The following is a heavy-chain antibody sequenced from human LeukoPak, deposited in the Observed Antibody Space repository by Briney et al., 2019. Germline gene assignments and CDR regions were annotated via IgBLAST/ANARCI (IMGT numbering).Heavy chain of an antibody. CDR3: AKTGCSVTSCIDYYSYYYMDV. Sequence: PGGSLRLSCAASGFTFSSYAMSWVRQAPGKGLEWVSTISGSGADTHYADSVKGRFTISRDNSKNTLYLQMSTLRAEDTAVYYCAKTGCSVTSCIDYYSYYYMDVWGKGTTVTVSS. D-gene: IGHD2-2*01. CDR1: GFTFSSYA. J-gene: IGHJ6*03. CDR2: ISGSGADT. V-gene: IGHV3-23*01.